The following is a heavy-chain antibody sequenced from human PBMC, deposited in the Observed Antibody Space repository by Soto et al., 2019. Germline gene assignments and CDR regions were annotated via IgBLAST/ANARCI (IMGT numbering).Heavy chain of an antibody. Sequence: SVKVSCKASGGTFSSYAISWVRQAPGQGLEWMGGIIPIFGTANYAQKFQGRVTITADKSTSTAYMELSSLRSEDTAVYYCARCNTHSYSSGCPHGFDPWGQGTLVTVSS. D-gene: IGHD6-19*01. CDR1: GGTFSSYA. V-gene: IGHV1-69*06. CDR2: IIPIFGTA. CDR3: ARCNTHSYSSGCPHGFDP. J-gene: IGHJ5*02.